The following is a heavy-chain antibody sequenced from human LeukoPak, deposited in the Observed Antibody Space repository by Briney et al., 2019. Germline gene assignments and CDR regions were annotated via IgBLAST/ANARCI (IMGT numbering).Heavy chain of an antibody. CDR3: ARDPSHAEGAYFDY. J-gene: IGHJ4*02. D-gene: IGHD2-2*01. CDR1: GYTFTGYY. Sequence: ASVKVSCKASGYTFTGYYMHWVRQAPGQGPEWMGWINPNSGGTYYAQKFQGRVTMTRDTSISTAYMELSRLGSDDTAVYYCARDPSHAEGAYFDYWGQGTLVTVSS. V-gene: IGHV1-2*02. CDR2: INPNSGGT.